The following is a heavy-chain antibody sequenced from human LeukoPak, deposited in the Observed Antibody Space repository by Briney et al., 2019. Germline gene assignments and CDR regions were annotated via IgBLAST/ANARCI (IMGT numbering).Heavy chain of an antibody. CDR2: IYYSGSA. Sequence: SETLSLTCTVSGDSFSSGYWSWIRQPPGKGLEWIGYIYYSGSANYNPSLKSRVTISVDTSKNQFSLRLTSVTAEDTAVFYCARGYSGFPYYLDYWGQGTLVTVSS. CDR3: ARGYSGFPYYLDY. V-gene: IGHV4-59*01. D-gene: IGHD5-12*01. CDR1: GDSFSSGY. J-gene: IGHJ4*02.